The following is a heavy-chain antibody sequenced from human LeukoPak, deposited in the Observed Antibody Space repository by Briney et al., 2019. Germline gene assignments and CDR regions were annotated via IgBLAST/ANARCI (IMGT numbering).Heavy chain of an antibody. V-gene: IGHV4-34*01. J-gene: IGHJ3*02. CDR1: GGSFSGYY. CDR3: ARTHTDTAMQIYAFNI. D-gene: IGHD5-18*01. CDR2: FYHSGST. Sequence: SXTXXXTCAVYGGSFSGYYWSWIRQPPGKGLEWIGNFYHSGSTYYNPSLKSRVTISLDTSKNQFSLKLSSVTAADTAVYYCARTHTDTAMQIYAFNIWGQGTMVTVSS.